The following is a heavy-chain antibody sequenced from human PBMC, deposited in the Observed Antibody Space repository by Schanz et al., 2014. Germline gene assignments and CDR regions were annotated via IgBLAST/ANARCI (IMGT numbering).Heavy chain of an antibody. D-gene: IGHD2-21*01. CDR3: ARDRLECGAECYSVEVFEI. Sequence: QVQLIQSGAEVKKPGASVKVSCTASGGTFNSYTINWVRQAPGQGLEWMGMINPSGGSTTYAQKFQGRVTMTTDTSTGTAYMELRSLRSDDTAVYYCARDRLECGAECYSVEVFEIWGQGTLVIVSS. J-gene: IGHJ4*02. V-gene: IGHV1-46*02. CDR1: GGTFNSYT. CDR2: INPSGGST.